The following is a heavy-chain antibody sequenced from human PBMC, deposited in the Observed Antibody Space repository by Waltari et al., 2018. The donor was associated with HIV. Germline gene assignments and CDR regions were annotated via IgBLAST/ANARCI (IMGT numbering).Heavy chain of an antibody. Sequence: EVQLVESGGGLVQPGGSLKVSCAASGFTFSDSHLHWVRQASGRGLEWVGRITSKGDNYATAYAASVKGRFTISRDDSKNTADLQMNSLKTEDTAIYYCALYGFGPRYYGMDVWGQGTTVTVSS. D-gene: IGHD2-8*01. V-gene: IGHV3-73*01. CDR1: GFTFSDSH. CDR3: ALYGFGPRYYGMDV. J-gene: IGHJ6*02. CDR2: ITSKGDNYAT.